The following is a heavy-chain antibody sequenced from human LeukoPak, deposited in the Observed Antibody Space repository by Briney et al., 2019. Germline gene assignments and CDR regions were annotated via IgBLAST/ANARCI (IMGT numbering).Heavy chain of an antibody. CDR1: GDSISWSTYY. CDR3: AREGRYRYGYNEYHSYMDI. D-gene: IGHD5-24*01. J-gene: IGHJ6*03. Sequence: SETLSLTCSVSGDSISWSTYYWGWIRQPPGKGLEWIGSIYYTGATYYNPFLKSRVIISVDTSKNQFSLKLSSVTAAETAVYYCAREGRYRYGYNEYHSYMDIWGKGTTVTVSS. CDR2: IYYTGAT. V-gene: IGHV4-39*07.